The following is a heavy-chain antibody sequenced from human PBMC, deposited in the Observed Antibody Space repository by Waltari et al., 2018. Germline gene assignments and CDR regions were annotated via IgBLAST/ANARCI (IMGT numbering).Heavy chain of an antibody. CDR1: GYSFTSYW. V-gene: IGHV5-51*01. CDR3: ARLSGYNLNLNAFDI. CDR2: IYPGDSDT. D-gene: IGHD5-12*01. Sequence: EVQLVQSGAEVKKPGESLKISCKGSGYSFTSYWNGWVRKIRGEGLEWVGIIYPGDSDTRYSPSFQGQVTISADKSISTAYLQWSSLKASDTAMYYCARLSGYNLNLNAFDIWGQGTMVTVSS. J-gene: IGHJ3*02.